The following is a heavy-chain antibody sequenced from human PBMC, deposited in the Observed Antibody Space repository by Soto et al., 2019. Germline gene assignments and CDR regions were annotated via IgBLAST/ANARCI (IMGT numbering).Heavy chain of an antibody. CDR2: INAGNGNT. J-gene: IGHJ4*02. CDR1: GYTFANSA. Sequence: VQLVHSGAEVKKPGASVRVSCKASGYTFANSAMHWVRQAPGQSLEWMGWINAGNGNTRYSEKFQGRVALTRDTSASTGFMELSSLRSEDTAVYYCTRDGPVVGATDFDYWGQGTLVTVSS. V-gene: IGHV1-3*01. CDR3: TRDGPVVGATDFDY. D-gene: IGHD1-26*01.